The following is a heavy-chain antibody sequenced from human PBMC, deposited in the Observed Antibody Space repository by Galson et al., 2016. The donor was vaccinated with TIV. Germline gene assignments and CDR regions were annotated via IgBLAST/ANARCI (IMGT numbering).Heavy chain of an antibody. CDR1: GLSVNINY. CDR2: ISDGGKT. J-gene: IGHJ6*02. D-gene: IGHD1-26*01. Sequence: SLRLSCAASGLSVNINYMTWVRQAPGKGPEWVSLISDGGKTSYPDSVRGRFTISRDNSKNTLYLQMNSLRVEDTAVYYCARDRIVDAYYYHYYYGMDVWGQGTAVTVSS. V-gene: IGHV3-66*02. CDR3: ARDRIVDAYYYHYYYGMDV.